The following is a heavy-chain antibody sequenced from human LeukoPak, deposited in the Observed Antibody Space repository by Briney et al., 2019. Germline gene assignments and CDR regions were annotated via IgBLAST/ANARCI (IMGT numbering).Heavy chain of an antibody. V-gene: IGHV1-69*04. CDR1: GGTFSSYA. Sequence: GASVKVSCKASGGTFSSYAISWVRQAPGQGLEWMGRIIPILGIANYAQKFQGRVTITADKSTSTAYMELSSLRSEDTAVYYCARGDVDIAELDYYYGMDVWGQGTTVTVSS. D-gene: IGHD5-12*01. CDR3: ARGDVDIAELDYYYGMDV. J-gene: IGHJ6*02. CDR2: IIPILGIA.